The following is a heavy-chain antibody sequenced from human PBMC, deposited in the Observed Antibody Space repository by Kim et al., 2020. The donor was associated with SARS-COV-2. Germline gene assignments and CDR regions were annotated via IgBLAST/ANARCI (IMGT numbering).Heavy chain of an antibody. CDR3: ARGGRDGLFDY. J-gene: IGHJ4*02. D-gene: IGHD4-17*01. CDR2: T. V-gene: IGHV4-31*02. Sequence: TYDNPSLKSRVTISVDTSKNQCSLKLSSVTAADTGVYYCARGGRDGLFDYWGQGTLVTVSS.